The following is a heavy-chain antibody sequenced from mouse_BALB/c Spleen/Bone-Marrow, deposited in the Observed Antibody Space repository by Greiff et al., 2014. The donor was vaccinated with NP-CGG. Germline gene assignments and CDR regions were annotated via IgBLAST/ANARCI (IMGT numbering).Heavy chain of an antibody. D-gene: IGHD2-14*01. CDR3: ARGAYYRFFDY. V-gene: IGHV2-9*02. CDR1: GFSLTSNG. J-gene: IGHJ2*01. CDR2: IWTGGST. Sequence: VMLVESGPGLVAPSQSLSITCTVSGFSLTSNGVHWVRQPPGKGLEWLGVIWTGGSTNYILALMSRLSISKDNSKSQVFLKMKSLQTDNTAMYYCARGAYYRFFDYWGQGTTHTVSS.